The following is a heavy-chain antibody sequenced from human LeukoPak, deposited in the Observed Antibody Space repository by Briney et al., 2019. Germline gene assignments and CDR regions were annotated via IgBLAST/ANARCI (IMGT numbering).Heavy chain of an antibody. Sequence: QPGGSLRLSCAASGFTFSSYAMSWVRQAPGKGLECVSAISGSGGSTYYADSVKGRFTISRDNSKNTLYLQMNSLRAEDTAVYYCAKVGDYGDYVDYWGQGTLVTVSS. D-gene: IGHD4-17*01. CDR1: GFTFSSYA. CDR2: ISGSGGST. CDR3: AKVGDYGDYVDY. V-gene: IGHV3-23*01. J-gene: IGHJ4*02.